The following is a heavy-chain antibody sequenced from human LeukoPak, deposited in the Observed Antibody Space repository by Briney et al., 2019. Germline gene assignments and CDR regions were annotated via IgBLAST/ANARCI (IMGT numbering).Heavy chain of an antibody. CDR3: ARAVRV. CDR1: GGSISGSTYY. CDR2: IHYSGNT. Sequence: PSETLSLTCTVSGGSISGSTYYWCWIRQPPGKGLEWIGNIHYSGNTYYNPSLKSRVTISVDTSKNQFSQKLTSVTAADTAVYYCARAVRVWGQGTLVTVSS. J-gene: IGHJ4*02. V-gene: IGHV4-39*07.